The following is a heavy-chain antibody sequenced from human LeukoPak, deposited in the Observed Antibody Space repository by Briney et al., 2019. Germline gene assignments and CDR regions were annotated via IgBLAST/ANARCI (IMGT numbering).Heavy chain of an antibody. V-gene: IGHV1-2*02. Sequence: ASVKVSCKASGYNFSGHYMHWVRQAPGQGLEWMGWIKPSNGDTKYAQNFQGRVTMTRDTSISTAYMELSSLRSDDTAVYYCASPPLSSAMYYAHWGQGTLVTVSS. CDR2: IKPSNGDT. CDR1: GYNFSGHY. CDR3: ASPPLSSAMYYAH. D-gene: IGHD1-26*01. J-gene: IGHJ4*02.